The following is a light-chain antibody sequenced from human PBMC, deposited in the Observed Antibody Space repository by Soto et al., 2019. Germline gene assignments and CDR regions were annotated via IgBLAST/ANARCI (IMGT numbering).Light chain of an antibody. V-gene: IGKV3-15*01. CDR2: GAS. Sequence: EGVMTQSPATLSLSPLEISTLSCSASQSVSSSLAWYQQKPGQSPRLLIYGASTRATGIPARFSGSGSGTEFTLTISSLQSEDSAVYYCQQYDNWPPLTFGGGTKVDIK. CDR3: QQYDNWPPLT. J-gene: IGKJ4*01. CDR1: QSVSSS.